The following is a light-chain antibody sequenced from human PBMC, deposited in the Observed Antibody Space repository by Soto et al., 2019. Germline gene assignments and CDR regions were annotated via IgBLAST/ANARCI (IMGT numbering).Light chain of an antibody. CDR2: GAS. CDR1: RSDIGSYNY. CDR3: ISYTGSSTSDV. J-gene: IGLJ1*01. V-gene: IGLV2-14*01. Sequence: QSVLPQPASVSGSPGQSTTISCSGTRSDIGSYNYAAWYQKFPGKTPKILIFGASNRPSGVSTRFSGSKSGNTASLTISGLQAEDEADYYCISYTGSSTSDVFRSRTKVTGL.